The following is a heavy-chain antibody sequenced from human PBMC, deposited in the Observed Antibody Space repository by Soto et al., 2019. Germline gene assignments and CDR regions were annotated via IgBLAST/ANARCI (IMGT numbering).Heavy chain of an antibody. CDR1: GLTFSRYT. CDR2: ISYDGNNK. V-gene: IGHV3-30-3*01. Sequence: LRLSCAASGLTFSRYTMHWVRQAPGKGLEWVAVISYDGNNKYYADSVKGRFTISRDNSKNTLSLQMNSLRPEDTAVYYCARFRSERPFDYWGQGTLVTVSS. J-gene: IGHJ4*02. CDR3: ARFRSERPFDY.